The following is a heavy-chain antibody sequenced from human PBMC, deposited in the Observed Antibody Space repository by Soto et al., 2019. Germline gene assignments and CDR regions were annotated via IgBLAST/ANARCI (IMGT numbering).Heavy chain of an antibody. Sequence: QVQLVQSGAEVKKPGSSVKVSCKASGGTFSTSAISWELQAPGQGLEWLGGIMPVFPTPDYARNFQGRVTITADETSPTAYLELPSLRADPTAVDYCARAKDRLQLGGSYYYILDVWGQGTAITVSS. CDR3: ARAKDRLQLGGSYYYILDV. CDR2: IMPVFPTP. J-gene: IGHJ6*02. V-gene: IGHV1-69*12. D-gene: IGHD1-1*01. CDR1: GGTFSTSA.